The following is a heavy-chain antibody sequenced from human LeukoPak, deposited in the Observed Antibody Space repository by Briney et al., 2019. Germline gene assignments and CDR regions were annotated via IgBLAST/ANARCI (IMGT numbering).Heavy chain of an antibody. CDR1: GFTFCDHI. Sequence: GGSLRLSCAASGFTFCDHIMNWVRQLPGKRLEWVAYVSGSGSTVYYADSVKGRFTISRDNSKDTLYLQMNSLRAEDTAVYYCAAAMSRYYYYGMDVWGLGTTVTVPS. D-gene: IGHD6-25*01. CDR2: VSGSGSTV. V-gene: IGHV3-48*04. J-gene: IGHJ6*02. CDR3: AAAMSRYYYYGMDV.